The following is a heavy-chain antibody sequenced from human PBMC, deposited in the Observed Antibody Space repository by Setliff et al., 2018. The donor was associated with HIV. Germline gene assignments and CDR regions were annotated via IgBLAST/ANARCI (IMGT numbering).Heavy chain of an antibody. V-gene: IGHV2-70*04. CDR2: VDWDDDK. CDR3: ARDWRDAAGSYYYFDY. J-gene: IGHJ4*02. D-gene: IGHD3-10*01. Sequence: SGPTLVNPTQTLTLTCTFSGLSLSTSGMRVSWIRQPPGKALEWLARVDWDDDKFYSTSLKTRLTSSKDTSKNQVVLTMTNMDPVDTATYYCARDWRDAAGSYYYFDYWGQGTLVTVPQ. CDR1: GLSLSTSGMR.